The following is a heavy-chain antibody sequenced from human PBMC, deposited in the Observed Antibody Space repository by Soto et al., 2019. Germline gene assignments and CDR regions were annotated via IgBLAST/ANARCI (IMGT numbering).Heavy chain of an antibody. CDR3: ATLQLAGPDY. V-gene: IGHV3-74*01. CDR1: GFTFSSYW. Sequence: GGSLRLSCAASGFTFSSYWMHWARQAPGKGLVWVSRINTDGSGTSYADFVKGRFTISRDNAKNTLYLQMNSLSADDTAVYYCATLQLAGPDYWGQGTLVTVSS. CDR2: INTDGSGT. J-gene: IGHJ4*02. D-gene: IGHD6-19*01.